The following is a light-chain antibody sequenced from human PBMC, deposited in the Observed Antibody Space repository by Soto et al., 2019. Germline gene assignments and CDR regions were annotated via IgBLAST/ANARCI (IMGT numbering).Light chain of an antibody. CDR3: QQYNSYWT. J-gene: IGKJ1*01. V-gene: IGKV1-5*01. CDR2: DAS. CDR1: QSISSW. Sequence: DIQMTQSPFTLSASVGDRVTITCRASQSISSWLAWYQQKPGKAPKLLIYDASNLESGVPSRFSGSGSGTAVTLTTSSLQPDDFATYYCQQYNSYWTFGQGTKVEIK.